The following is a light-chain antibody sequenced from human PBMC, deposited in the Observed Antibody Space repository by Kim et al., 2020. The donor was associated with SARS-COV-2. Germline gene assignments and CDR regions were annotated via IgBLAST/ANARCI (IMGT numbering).Light chain of an antibody. CDR1: SSNIGAGYD. CDR3: QSYDTSLSGLYV. V-gene: IGLV1-40*01. CDR2: DNS. J-gene: IGLJ1*01. Sequence: RVTIAGTRSSSNIGAGYDVHWYQQLPGTAPKLLIYDNSNRPSGVPDRFSGSKSGTSASLAITGLQTEDEADYYCQSYDTSLSGLYVFGTGTKVTVL.